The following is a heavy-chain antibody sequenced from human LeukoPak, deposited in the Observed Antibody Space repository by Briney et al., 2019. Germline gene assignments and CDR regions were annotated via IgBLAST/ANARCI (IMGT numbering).Heavy chain of an antibody. J-gene: IGHJ4*02. CDR3: ARLYYYDSSGYYYTFDY. CDR1: GYSISSGNW. V-gene: IGHV4-28*01. D-gene: IGHD3-22*01. Sequence: SDTLSLTCAVSGYSISSGNWWGWIRQPPGKGPEWIGYIYYSGSTYYNSSLKSRVTMSADTSKNQFSLKLSSVTAADTAVYYCARLYYYDSSGYYYTFDYWGQGTLVTVSS. CDR2: IYYSGST.